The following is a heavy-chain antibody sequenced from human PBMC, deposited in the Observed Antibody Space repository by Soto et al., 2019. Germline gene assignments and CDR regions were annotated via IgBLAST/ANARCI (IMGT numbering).Heavy chain of an antibody. CDR1: GFTFDDYA. CDR2: ISWNNGSI. CDR3: AKAAVDAFDI. Sequence: GGSLRLSCAASGFTFDDYAMHWVRQAPGKGLEWVSGISWNNGSIGYADSVKGRLTISRDNAKNSLYLQMNSLRAEDTALYYCAKAAVDAFDIWGQGTMVTVSS. D-gene: IGHD6-13*01. V-gene: IGHV3-9*01. J-gene: IGHJ3*02.